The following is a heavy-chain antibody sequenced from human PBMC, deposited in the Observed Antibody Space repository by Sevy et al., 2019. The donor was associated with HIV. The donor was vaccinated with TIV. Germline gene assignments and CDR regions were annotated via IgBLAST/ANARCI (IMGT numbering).Heavy chain of an antibody. J-gene: IGHJ6*02. D-gene: IGHD3-10*01. V-gene: IGHV3-21*04. CDR3: TRGSGIDYYEKGMDL. Sequence: GGSLRLSCAASGFTFSSYWMSWVRQAPGKGLEWVAYISKSSSYIYYADSVKGRFTISRDNAKNSLFLQMNSLGAEDTAIYYCTRGSGIDYYEKGMDLWGQGTTVTVSS. CDR1: GFTFSSYW. CDR2: ISKSSSYI.